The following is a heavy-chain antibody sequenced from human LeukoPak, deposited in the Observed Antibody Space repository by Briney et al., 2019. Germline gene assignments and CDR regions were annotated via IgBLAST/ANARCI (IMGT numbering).Heavy chain of an antibody. V-gene: IGHV3-33*01. J-gene: IGHJ4*02. CDR2: IWYDGSNK. CDR1: GFTFSSYG. D-gene: IGHD1-26*01. Sequence: GGSLRLSCAASGFTFSSYGMHWVRQAPGKGLEWVAVIWYDGSNKYYADSVKGRFTISRDNSKNTLYPQMNSLRAEDTAVYYCARGAVGARVYYFDYWGQGTLVTVSS. CDR3: ARGAVGARVYYFDY.